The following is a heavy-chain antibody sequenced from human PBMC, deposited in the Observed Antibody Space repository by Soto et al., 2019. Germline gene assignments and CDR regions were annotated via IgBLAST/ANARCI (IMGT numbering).Heavy chain of an antibody. J-gene: IGHJ4*02. V-gene: IGHV3-30*18. CDR1: GFTFSSYG. CDR3: AKDSRIVVVTAPYAY. CDR2: ISYDGSNK. D-gene: IGHD2-21*02. Sequence: QVQLVESGGGVVQPGRSLRLSCAASGFTFSSYGMHWVRQAPGKGLEWVAVISYDGSNKYYADSVKGRFTISRDNSKNTLYLQMHSLRAEDTAVYYCAKDSRIVVVTAPYAYWGQGTLVTVSS.